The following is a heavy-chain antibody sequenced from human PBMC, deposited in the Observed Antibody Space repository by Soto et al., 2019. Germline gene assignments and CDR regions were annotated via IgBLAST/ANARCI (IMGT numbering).Heavy chain of an antibody. V-gene: IGHV3-33*01. CDR3: AREGEWLGNVHYFDY. CDR2: IWYDGSNK. D-gene: IGHD6-19*01. CDR1: GFTFSSYG. J-gene: IGHJ4*02. Sequence: GGSLRLSCAASGFTFSSYGMHWVRQAPGKGLEWVAVIWYDGSNKYYADSVKGRFTISRDNSKNTLYLQMNSLRAEDTAVYYCAREGEWLGNVHYFDYWGQGTLVTVSS.